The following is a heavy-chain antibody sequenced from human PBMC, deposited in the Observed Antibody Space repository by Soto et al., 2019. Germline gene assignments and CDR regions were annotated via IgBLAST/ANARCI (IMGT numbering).Heavy chain of an antibody. D-gene: IGHD3-3*01. Sequence: GGSLRLSCAASGFTFSSYAMSWVRQAPGKGLEWVSAISGSGGSTYYADSVKGRFTISRDNSKNTLYLQMNSLRAEDTAVYYCAKDQGDYDFWSGYYSYGMDVWGQGTTVTVSS. CDR3: AKDQGDYDFWSGYYSYGMDV. CDR1: GFTFSSYA. V-gene: IGHV3-23*01. J-gene: IGHJ6*02. CDR2: ISGSGGST.